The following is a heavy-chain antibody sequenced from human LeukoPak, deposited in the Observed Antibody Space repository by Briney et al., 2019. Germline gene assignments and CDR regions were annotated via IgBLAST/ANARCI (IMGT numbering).Heavy chain of an antibody. CDR3: ARVGSWQQLGAFDI. CDR2: ISSSSTYT. J-gene: IGHJ3*02. Sequence: KSGGSLRLSCAASGFTFSSYAMSWVRQAPGKGLEWVSYISSSSTYTNYADSVKGRFTISRDNAKNSLYLQMNRLRAEDTAVYYCARVGSWQQLGAFDIWGQGTMVTVSS. CDR1: GFTFSSYA. D-gene: IGHD6-13*01. V-gene: IGHV3-21*05.